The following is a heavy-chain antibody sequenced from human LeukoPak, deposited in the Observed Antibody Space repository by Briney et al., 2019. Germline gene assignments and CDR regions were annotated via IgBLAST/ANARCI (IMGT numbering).Heavy chain of an antibody. D-gene: IGHD3-22*01. CDR3: ARTPNYYDISGYQY. CDR1: GGTFSSFA. Sequence: SVKLSCKASGGTFSSFAISWVRQAPGQGLEWMGGIIPIFGTGNYAQKFQGRVTITADDPTSTAYMELSSLRYEDTAVYYCARTPNYYDISGYQYWVQGALVTVSS. CDR2: IIPIFGTG. J-gene: IGHJ4*02. V-gene: IGHV1-69*13.